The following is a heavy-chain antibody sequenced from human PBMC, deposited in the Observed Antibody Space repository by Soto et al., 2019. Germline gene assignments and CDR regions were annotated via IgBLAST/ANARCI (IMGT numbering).Heavy chain of an antibody. J-gene: IGHJ4*02. CDR1: GFTFVDYA. CDR3: ARCSSTSCYIMASFDY. D-gene: IGHD2-2*02. V-gene: IGHV3-20*04. CDR2: INWNGRST. Sequence: EVQLVESGGGVVRLGGSLRLSCAASGFTFVDYAMSWVRQVPGKGLEWVAGINWNGRSTTYADSLKGRFTISRDNAKNSLHLQINSLRAEDTALYFCARCSSTSCYIMASFDYWGQGTLVTVSS.